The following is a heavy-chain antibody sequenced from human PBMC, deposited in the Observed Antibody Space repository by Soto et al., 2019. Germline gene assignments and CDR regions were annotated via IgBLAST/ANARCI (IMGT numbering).Heavy chain of an antibody. Sequence: EVQLVESGGGLVQPGGSLRLSCAASGFTFSSYWMSWVRQAPGKGLEWVANIKQDGSEKYYVDSVKGRFTISRDNAKNSLYLQMNSLRAEDTAVYYCASGPRYYDSSGYYYVGTHYWGQGTLVTVSS. J-gene: IGHJ4*02. D-gene: IGHD3-22*01. CDR3: ASGPRYYDSSGYYYVGTHY. V-gene: IGHV3-7*02. CDR2: IKQDGSEK. CDR1: GFTFSSYW.